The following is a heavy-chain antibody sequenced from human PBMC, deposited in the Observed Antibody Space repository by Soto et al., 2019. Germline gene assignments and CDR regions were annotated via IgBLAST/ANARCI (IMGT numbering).Heavy chain of an antibody. V-gene: IGHV3-48*01. CDR3: ARTSTRKGSLYVVPAARPYYYYYYMDV. CDR2: ISSSSSTI. J-gene: IGHJ6*03. CDR1: GFTFSSYS. Sequence: PGGSLRLSCAAPGFTFSSYSMNWVRQAPGKGLEWVSYISSSSSTIYYADSVKGRFTISRDNAKNSLYLQMNSLRAEDTAVYYCARTSTRKGSLYVVPAARPYYYYYYMDVWGKGTTVTVSS. D-gene: IGHD2-2*01.